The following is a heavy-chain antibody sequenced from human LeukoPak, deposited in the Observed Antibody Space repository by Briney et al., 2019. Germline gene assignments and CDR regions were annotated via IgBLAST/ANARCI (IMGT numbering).Heavy chain of an antibody. CDR2: IYYSGST. Sequence: SETLSLTCTVSGGSISSHYWSWLRQPPGKGLEWIGYIYYSGSTNYNPSLKGRVTISVDTSKNQFSLKLSSVTAADAAVYYCARAAITHFDYWGQGTLVTVSS. CDR1: GGSISSHY. J-gene: IGHJ4*02. V-gene: IGHV4-59*11. CDR3: ARAAITHFDY. D-gene: IGHD5-18*01.